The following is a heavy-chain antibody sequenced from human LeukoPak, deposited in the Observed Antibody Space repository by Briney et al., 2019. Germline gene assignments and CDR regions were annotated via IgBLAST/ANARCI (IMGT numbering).Heavy chain of an antibody. D-gene: IGHD4-11*01. J-gene: IGHJ6*02. Sequence: KSSETLSLTCAVYGGSFSGYYRSWIRQPAGKGLEWIGRIYTSGSTNYNPSLKSRLTMSVDTSKNQFSLKLTSVTAADTAVYYCARVTTTVRYHYYSMDVWGQGTTVTVSS. CDR1: GGSFSGYY. CDR2: IYTSGST. CDR3: ARVTTTVRYHYYSMDV. V-gene: IGHV4-59*10.